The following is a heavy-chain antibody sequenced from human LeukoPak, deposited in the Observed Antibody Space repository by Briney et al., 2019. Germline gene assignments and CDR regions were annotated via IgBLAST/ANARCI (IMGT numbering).Heavy chain of an antibody. CDR3: ARAGSGYSYGYGGNWFDP. J-gene: IGHJ5*02. CDR2: INPSGGST. CDR1: GYTFTSYY. V-gene: IGHV1-46*01. D-gene: IGHD5-18*01. Sequence: EASVKVSCKASGYTFTSYYMHWVRQAPGQGLEWMGIINPSGGSTSYVQKFQGRVTMTRDMSTSTVYMGLSSLRSEDTAVYYCARAGSGYSYGYGGNWFDPWGQGTLVTVSS.